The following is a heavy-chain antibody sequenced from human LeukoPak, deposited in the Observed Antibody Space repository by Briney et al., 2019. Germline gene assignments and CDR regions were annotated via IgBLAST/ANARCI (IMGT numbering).Heavy chain of an antibody. Sequence: GGSLRLSCAASGFTFSNSWMSWVRQAPGKGLEWVANIKQDGSEKYYVDSVKGRFTISRDNAKNSLYLQMNSLRAEDTAVYYCARARTRVGAHFDYWGQGTLVTVSS. V-gene: IGHV3-7*01. CDR1: GFTFSNSW. CDR3: ARARTRVGAHFDY. D-gene: IGHD1-26*01. J-gene: IGHJ4*02. CDR2: IKQDGSEK.